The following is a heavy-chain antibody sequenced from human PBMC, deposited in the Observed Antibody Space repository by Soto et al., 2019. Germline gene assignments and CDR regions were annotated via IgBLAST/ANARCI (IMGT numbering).Heavy chain of an antibody. CDR3: ARALRTIRGSYFFDY. V-gene: IGHV4-30-4*01. D-gene: IGHD1-26*01. Sequence: PSETLSLTCTVSGGSISSGDYYWSWIRQPPGKGLEWIGYIYYSGSTYYNPSLKSRVTISVDTSKNQFSLKLSSVTAADTAVYYCARALRTIRGSYFFDYWGQGTLVTVSS. J-gene: IGHJ4*02. CDR2: IYYSGST. CDR1: GGSISSGDYY.